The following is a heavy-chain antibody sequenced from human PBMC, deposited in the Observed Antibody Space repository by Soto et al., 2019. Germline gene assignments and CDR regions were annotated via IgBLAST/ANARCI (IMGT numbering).Heavy chain of an antibody. D-gene: IGHD3-22*01. V-gene: IGHV4-4*07. J-gene: IGHJ4*02. Sequence: SETLSLTCTVSGGSISSYYWSWIRQPAGKGLEWIGRIYTSGSTNYNPSLKSRVTMSVDTSKNQFSLKLSSVTAADTAVYYCARDSDDSSGYQYYFDYWGQGTLVTVSS. CDR3: ARDSDDSSGYQYYFDY. CDR2: IYTSGST. CDR1: GGSISSYY.